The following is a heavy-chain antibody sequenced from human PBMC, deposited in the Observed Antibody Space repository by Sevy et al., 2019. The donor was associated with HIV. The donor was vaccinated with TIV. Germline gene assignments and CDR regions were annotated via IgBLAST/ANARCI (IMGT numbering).Heavy chain of an antibody. CDR2: IWYDGSNK. CDR1: GFTFSSYG. J-gene: IGHJ3*02. CDR3: AREGLMVYAIEGDAFDI. D-gene: IGHD2-8*01. Sequence: GGSLRLSCAASGFTFSSYGMHWVRQAPGKGLEWVAVIWYDGSNKYYADSVKGRFTISRDNSKNTLYLQMNSLRAEDTAVYYCAREGLMVYAIEGDAFDIWGQWTMVTVSS. V-gene: IGHV3-33*01.